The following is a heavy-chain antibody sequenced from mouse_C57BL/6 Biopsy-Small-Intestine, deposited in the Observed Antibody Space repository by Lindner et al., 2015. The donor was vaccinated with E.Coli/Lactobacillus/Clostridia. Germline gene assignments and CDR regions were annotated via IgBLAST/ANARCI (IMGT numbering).Heavy chain of an antibody. Sequence: VQLQESGPELVKPGASVKISCKAPGYSFTDYNMNWVKQSNGKSLEWIGLINPNYGTTSYNQKFKGKATLTVDQSSSTAYMQLNSLTSEDSAVYYCARRPRGTAWYFDVWGTGTTVTVSS. CDR3: ARRPRGTAWYFDV. CDR2: INPNYGTT. V-gene: IGHV1-39*01. D-gene: IGHD1-2*01. CDR1: GYSFTDYN. J-gene: IGHJ1*03.